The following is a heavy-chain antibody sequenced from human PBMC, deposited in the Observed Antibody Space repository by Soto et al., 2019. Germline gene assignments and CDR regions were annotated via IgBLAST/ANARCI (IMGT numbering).Heavy chain of an antibody. J-gene: IGHJ6*02. CDR1: GFTFSSYA. CDR3: AREGVYSSSSDYYYGMDV. Sequence: GSLRLSCAASGFTFSSYAMHWVRQAPGKGLEWVAVISYDGSNKYYADSVKGRFTISRDNSKNTLYLQMNSLRAEDTAVYYCAREGVYSSSSDYYYGMDVWGQGTTVTV. CDR2: ISYDGSNK. D-gene: IGHD6-6*01. V-gene: IGHV3-30-3*01.